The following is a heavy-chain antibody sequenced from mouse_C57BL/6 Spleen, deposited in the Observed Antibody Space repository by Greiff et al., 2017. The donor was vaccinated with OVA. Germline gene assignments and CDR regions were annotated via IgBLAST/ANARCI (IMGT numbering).Heavy chain of an antibody. Sequence: QVQLKQSGAELVKPGASVKISCKASGYAFSSYWMNWVKQRPGKGLEWIGQIYPGDGDTNYNGKFKGKATLTADKSSSTAYMQLSSLTSEDSAVYFCARGGGQGYYFDYWGQGTTLTVSS. V-gene: IGHV1-80*01. CDR2: IYPGDGDT. D-gene: IGHD3-3*01. J-gene: IGHJ2*01. CDR1: GYAFSSYW. CDR3: ARGGGQGYYFDY.